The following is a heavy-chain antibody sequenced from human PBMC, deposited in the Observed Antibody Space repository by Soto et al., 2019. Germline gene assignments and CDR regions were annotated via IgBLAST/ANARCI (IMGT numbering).Heavy chain of an antibody. CDR3: ARVRYYYDSSGYYYEAPLDY. CDR2: IIPIFGTA. D-gene: IGHD3-22*01. Sequence: SVKVSCKASGGTFSSYAISWVRQAPGQGLEWMGGIIPIFGTANYAQKFQGRVTITADESTSTAYMELSSLRSEDTAVYYCARVRYYYDSSGYYYEAPLDYWGQGTLVTVSS. V-gene: IGHV1-69*13. J-gene: IGHJ4*02. CDR1: GGTFSSYA.